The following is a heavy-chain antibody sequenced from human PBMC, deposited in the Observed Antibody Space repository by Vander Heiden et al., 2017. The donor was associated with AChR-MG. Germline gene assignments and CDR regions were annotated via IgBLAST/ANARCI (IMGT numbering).Heavy chain of an antibody. CDR2: ISYDGTSK. D-gene: IGHD2-2*01. CDR1: GFVFSSYA. J-gene: IGHJ6*01. V-gene: IGHV3-30*04. CDR3: AREESGWCCSTTIHPYAMDV. Sequence: QEQLVEYGGGVVQPGGSLRLSCSASGFVFSSYAMYWGRQAPGKGLEWVALISYDGTSKYYSDSVKGRFTISRDNSKNTLYFQMDSLTAEDTAVYFCAREESGWCCSTTIHPYAMDVWGQGTTVTVSS.